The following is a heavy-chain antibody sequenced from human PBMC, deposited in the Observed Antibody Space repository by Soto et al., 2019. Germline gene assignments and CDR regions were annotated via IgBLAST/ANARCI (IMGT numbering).Heavy chain of an antibody. J-gene: IGHJ6*02. CDR3: AGRLVLLWFGELPMGYYGMDV. CDR1: GGSFSGYY. D-gene: IGHD3-10*01. V-gene: IGHV4-34*01. CDR2: INHSGST. Sequence: PSETLSLTCAVYGGSFSGYYWSWIRQPPGKGLEWIGEINHSGSTNYNPSLKSRVTISVDTSKNQFSLKLSSVTAADTAVYYCAGRLVLLWFGELPMGYYGMDVWGQGTTVTVSS.